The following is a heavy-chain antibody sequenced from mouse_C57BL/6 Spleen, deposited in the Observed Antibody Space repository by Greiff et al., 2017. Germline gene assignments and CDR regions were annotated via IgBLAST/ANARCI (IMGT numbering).Heavy chain of an antibody. CDR1: GFNIKTTY. V-gene: IGHV14-3*01. Sequence: VQLQQSVAELVRPGASVKLSCTASGFNIKTTYMPWLPPTPVQGWEWIGRIDPANGNTKYAPKFQGKATITADTSSNTAYLQLSSLTSEDTAIYYCVPLSGIDYWGQGTTLTVSS. CDR3: VPLSGIDY. J-gene: IGHJ2*01. CDR2: IDPANGNT. D-gene: IGHD4-1*01.